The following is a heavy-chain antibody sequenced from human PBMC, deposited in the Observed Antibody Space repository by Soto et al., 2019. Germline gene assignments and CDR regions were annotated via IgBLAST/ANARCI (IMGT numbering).Heavy chain of an antibody. D-gene: IGHD3-22*01. V-gene: IGHV3-23*01. CDR3: AKRDYYDSSGYYYYYYFDH. CDR2: ISGSGGST. CDR1: EFTFSSYA. J-gene: IGHJ4*02. Sequence: EVQLLESGGGLVQPGGSLRLSCAASEFTFSSYAMSWVRQAPGKGLEWVSGISGSGGSTYYADSVKGRFTISRDNSKTKLYLQMNSLRAEDKAIYYCAKRDYYDSSGYYYYYYFDHWGQGTLVTVSS.